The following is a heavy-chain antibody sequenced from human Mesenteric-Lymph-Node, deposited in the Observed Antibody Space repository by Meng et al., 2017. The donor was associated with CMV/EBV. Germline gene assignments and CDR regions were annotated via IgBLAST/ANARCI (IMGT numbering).Heavy chain of an antibody. D-gene: IGHD3-10*01. CDR2: IYGDGIA. V-gene: IGHV3-53*01. CDR1: GFTVSSNS. Sequence: GGSLRLSCAASGFTVSSNSMSWVRQAPGKGLEWLSTIYGDGIAYYAGSVKGRFTISRDTSKATLYLQMRSLRAEDTAVYYCARYHPSGNYFFDLWGQGTLVTVSS. CDR3: ARYHPSGNYFFDL. J-gene: IGHJ4*02.